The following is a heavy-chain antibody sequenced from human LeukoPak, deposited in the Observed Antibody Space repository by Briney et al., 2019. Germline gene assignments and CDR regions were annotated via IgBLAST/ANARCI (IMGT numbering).Heavy chain of an antibody. D-gene: IGHD2-15*01. V-gene: IGHV1-2*02. CDR2: INPNSGGT. Sequence: ASVKVSCKASGYTFTGYYMHWVRQAPGQGLEWMGWINPNSGGTNYAQKFQGRVTMTRDTSISTAYMELSRLRSDDTAVYYCATRGHGGNPRIIDYWGQGTLVTVSS. CDR3: ATRGHGGNPRIIDY. CDR1: GYTFTGYY. J-gene: IGHJ4*02.